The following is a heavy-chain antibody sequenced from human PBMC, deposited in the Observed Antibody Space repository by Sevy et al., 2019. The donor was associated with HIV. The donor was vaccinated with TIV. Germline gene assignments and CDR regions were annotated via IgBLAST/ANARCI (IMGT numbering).Heavy chain of an antibody. CDR3: ARGRVTSHYFDY. J-gene: IGHJ4*02. V-gene: IGHV3-30*04. CDR1: GFTFIDYA. CDR2: ISDDGSKT. D-gene: IGHD2-21*02. Sequence: GGSLTLSCADSGFTFIDYAMHWVRHAPGKGLEWVAVISDDGSKTYYADSVNGRFTISRDNSKNTLYLQMNSLRADDTAIYYCARGRVTSHYFDYWGQGTLVTVSS.